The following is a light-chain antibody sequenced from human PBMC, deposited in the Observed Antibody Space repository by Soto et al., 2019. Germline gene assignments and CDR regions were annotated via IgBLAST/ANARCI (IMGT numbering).Light chain of an antibody. CDR3: QQYGSSPPFT. CDR2: AAS. J-gene: IGKJ1*01. V-gene: IGKV1-39*01. CDR1: QSISSY. Sequence: DIQMTQSPSSLSASVGDRVTITCRASQSISSYLNWYQQKPGKAPKLLIYAASSLQSGVPSRFSGSGSGTDFTLTISRLEPEDFAVYYCQQYGSSPPFTFGQGTKVDI.